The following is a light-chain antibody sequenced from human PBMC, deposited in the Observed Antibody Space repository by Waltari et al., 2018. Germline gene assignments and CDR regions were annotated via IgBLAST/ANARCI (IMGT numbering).Light chain of an antibody. CDR2: EVS. CDR3: CSHAGSSTVV. V-gene: IGLV2-23*02. Sequence: QSALTQPASVSGSPGQSITISCTGTSSDVGSHNLVSWYHQHPGKAPKLMIYEVSKRPSGVFNRFSGSKSGSTASLTISGLQAEDEADYYCCSHAGSSTVVFGGGTKLTVL. CDR1: SSDVGSHNL. J-gene: IGLJ2*01.